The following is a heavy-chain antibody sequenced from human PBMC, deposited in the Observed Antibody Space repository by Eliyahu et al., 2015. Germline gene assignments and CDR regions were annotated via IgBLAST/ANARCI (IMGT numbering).Heavy chain of an antibody. V-gene: IGHV3-30*03. CDR2: XSXDGSRK. Sequence: ESGGGVVQPGRSLRLSCAAXGFSFRDYGMHWVRXAPGKGLEWVAVXSXDGSRKYYADSVKGRFTISRDNSKNTLYLEMNSLRADDTAVYYCARNRDGYNMMGDCFDYWGQGTLVTVSS. CDR1: GFSFRDYG. J-gene: IGHJ4*02. D-gene: IGHD5-24*01. CDR3: ARNRDGYNMMGDCFDY.